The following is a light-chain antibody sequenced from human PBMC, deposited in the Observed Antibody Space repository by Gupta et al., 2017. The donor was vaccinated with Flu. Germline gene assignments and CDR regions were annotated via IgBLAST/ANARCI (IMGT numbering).Light chain of an antibody. CDR1: QSVSDK. J-gene: IGKJ4*01. CDR3: QQYNNWPIT. V-gene: IGKV3-15*01. CDR2: GAS. Sequence: PATLSVSPGERATLSCRASQSVSDKLAWYQQKRGQAPRLLIYGASTRASGIPARFSGSGSGTEFTLTISSLQSDDFALYHCQQYNNWPITFGGGTKVEIK.